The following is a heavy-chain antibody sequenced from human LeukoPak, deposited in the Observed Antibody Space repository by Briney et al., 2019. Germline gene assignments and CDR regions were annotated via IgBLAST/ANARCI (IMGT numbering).Heavy chain of an antibody. CDR2: IYYSGGT. J-gene: IGHJ5*02. CDR3: ARHVEGDQLPIRNYFDP. Sequence: RPSESLSLTCTVSGGSINSYYWGWIRQPTGKGLEWVGYIYYSGGTNYNPSLKSRVTISVDRSKNQFSLRLSSVTAADTAVYYCARHVEGDQLPIRNYFDPWGQGTLVTVSS. D-gene: IGHD2-2*01. CDR1: GGSINSYY. V-gene: IGHV4-59*08.